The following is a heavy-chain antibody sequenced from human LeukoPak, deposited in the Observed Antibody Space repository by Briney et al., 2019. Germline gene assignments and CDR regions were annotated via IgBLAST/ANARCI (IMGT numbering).Heavy chain of an antibody. CDR3: ARDLRYGDYGFDP. CDR2: IYYSGST. V-gene: IGHV4-31*03. J-gene: IGHJ5*02. D-gene: IGHD4-17*01. Sequence: SETLSLTCTVSGGSISSGGYYWSWIRQHPGKGLEWIGYIYYSGSTYYNPSLKSRVTISVDTSKNQFSLKLSSVTAADTAVYYSARDLRYGDYGFDPWGQGTLVTVSS. CDR1: GGSISSGGYY.